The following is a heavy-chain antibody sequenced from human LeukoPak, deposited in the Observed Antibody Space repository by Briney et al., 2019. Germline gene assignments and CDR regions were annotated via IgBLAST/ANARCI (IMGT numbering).Heavy chain of an antibody. V-gene: IGHV4-4*02. CDR2: IFHSGST. CDR1: GDSISSSSW. Sequence: SETLSLTCAVSGDSISSSSWWNWVRQPPGKGLEWIGEIFHSGSTNYNPSLKSRVTISVDKSKNQFSLRLTSVTAADTAVYYCARRLSGYIDYWGQGTLVTVSS. D-gene: IGHD5-12*01. J-gene: IGHJ4*02. CDR3: ARRLSGYIDY.